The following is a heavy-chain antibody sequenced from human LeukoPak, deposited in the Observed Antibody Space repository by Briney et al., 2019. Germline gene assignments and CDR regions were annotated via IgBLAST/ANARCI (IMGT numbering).Heavy chain of an antibody. Sequence: PGGSLRLSCAASGFTVSSNYMSWVRQAPGKGLEWVSVIYSGGSTYYADSVKGRLTISRDNSKNTLYLQMNSLRAEDTAVYYCARDVATYDAFDIWGQGTMVTVSS. CDR2: IYSGGST. V-gene: IGHV3-53*01. D-gene: IGHD5-12*01. CDR1: GFTVSSNY. CDR3: ARDVATYDAFDI. J-gene: IGHJ3*02.